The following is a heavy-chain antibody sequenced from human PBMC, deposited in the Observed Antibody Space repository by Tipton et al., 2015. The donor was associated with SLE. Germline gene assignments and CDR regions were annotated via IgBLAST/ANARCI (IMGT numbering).Heavy chain of an antibody. D-gene: IGHD2-21*01. Sequence: TLSLTCTVSGGSISSSPYHWGWIRQPPGKGLEWIASVYSSGSTYRNPSLKSRVTVSLDTSRNQFSLNLSSVTAADTAVYYCATTSCSGDSCLVDHWGQGRLVNVSS. J-gene: IGHJ4*02. CDR3: ATTSCSGDSCLVDH. CDR2: VYSSGST. CDR1: GGSISSSPYH. V-gene: IGHV4-39*07.